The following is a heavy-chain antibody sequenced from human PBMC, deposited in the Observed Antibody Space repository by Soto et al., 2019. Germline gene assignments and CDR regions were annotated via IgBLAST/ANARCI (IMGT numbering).Heavy chain of an antibody. CDR1: GASISTTNYY. D-gene: IGHD3-16*01. V-gene: IGHV4-39*01. CDR3: ARRIMLRPIDY. J-gene: IGHJ4*02. CDR2: IYYSGST. Sequence: TETLSLTCTVSGASISTTNYYWGWIRQPPGKGLEWIGSIYYSGSTYYNSSLKSRVTISVDTSKNQFSLKLSSVTAADTAVYYCARRIMLRPIDYWGQGTLVTVSS.